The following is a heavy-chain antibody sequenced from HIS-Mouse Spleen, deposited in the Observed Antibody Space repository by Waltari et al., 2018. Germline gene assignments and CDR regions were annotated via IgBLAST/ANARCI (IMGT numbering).Heavy chain of an antibody. CDR2: IYYSGST. D-gene: IGHD6-13*01. J-gene: IGHJ2*01. Sequence: QLQLQESGPGLVKPSATLSLPCTVSGCPIRTISYYWGWIRQPPGKGLEWIGSIYYSGSTYYNPSLKSRVTISVDTSKNQFSLKLSSVTAADTAVYYCAREIPYSSSWYDWYFDLWGRGTLVTVSS. CDR3: AREIPYSSSWYDWYFDL. V-gene: IGHV4-39*07. CDR1: GCPIRTISYY.